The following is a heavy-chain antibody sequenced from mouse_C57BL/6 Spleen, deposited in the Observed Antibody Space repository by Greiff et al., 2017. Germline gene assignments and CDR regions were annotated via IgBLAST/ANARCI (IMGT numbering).Heavy chain of an antibody. CDR2: IRLKSDNYAT. J-gene: IGHJ4*01. V-gene: IGHV6-3*01. CDR3: TSIYYAMDY. Sequence: EVKLEESGGGLVQPGGSMKLSCVASGFTFSNYWMNWVRQSPEKGLEWVAQIRLKSDNYATHYAESVKGRFTISRYDSKSSVYLQMNNLRAEDTGIYYCTSIYYAMDYWGQGTSVTVSS. CDR1: GFTFSNYW.